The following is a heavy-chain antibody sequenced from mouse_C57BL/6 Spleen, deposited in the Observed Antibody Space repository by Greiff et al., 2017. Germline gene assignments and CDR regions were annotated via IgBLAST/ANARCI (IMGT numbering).Heavy chain of an antibody. CDR3: TQWLRRS. J-gene: IGHJ3*01. CDR1: GYTFTDYE. CDR2: IDPETGGT. Sequence: QVQLKQSGAELVRPGASVTLSCKASGYTFTDYEMHWVKQTPVHGLEWIGAIDPETGGTAYNQKFKGKAILTADKSSSTDYMELRSLASEDSAVYYGTQWLRRSWGQWTMVTVSA. V-gene: IGHV1-15*01. D-gene: IGHD2-2*01.